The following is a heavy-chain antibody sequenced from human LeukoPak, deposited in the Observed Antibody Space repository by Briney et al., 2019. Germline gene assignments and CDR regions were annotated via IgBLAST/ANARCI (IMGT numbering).Heavy chain of an antibody. D-gene: IGHD3-9*01. CDR1: GYSISSGYY. CDR2: IYHSGST. J-gene: IGHJ6*03. Sequence: SETLSLTCAVSGYSISSGYYWGWTRQPPGEGLEWIGSIYHSGSTYYNPSLKSRDTISVDTSKNQFSLKLSSVTAADTAVYYCARVLRYFDWSPGYMDVWGKGTTVTVSS. CDR3: ARVLRYFDWSPGYMDV. V-gene: IGHV4-38-2*01.